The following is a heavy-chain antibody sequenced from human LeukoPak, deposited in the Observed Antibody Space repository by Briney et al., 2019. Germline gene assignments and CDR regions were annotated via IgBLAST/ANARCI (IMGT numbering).Heavy chain of an antibody. J-gene: IGHJ4*02. CDR1: GASVSTLH. CDR2: IYYPGTT. V-gene: IGHV4-59*08. CDR3: ARHRFASAVILDY. Sequence: SSETLSLTCSVSGASVSTLHWNWIRQPPGKGREWLGNIYYPGTTKYNPSLKSRVTMSGDTSKNQLSLKLRSVTAADTAMYYCARHRFASAVILDYWGQGDPVTVSS. D-gene: IGHD2-21*02.